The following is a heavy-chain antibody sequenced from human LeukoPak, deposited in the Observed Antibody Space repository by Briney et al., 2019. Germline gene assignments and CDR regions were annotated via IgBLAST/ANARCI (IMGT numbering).Heavy chain of an antibody. CDR1: GFTLSSNY. D-gene: IGHD1-26*01. Sequence: PGGSLRLSCAASGFTLSSNYMSWVRQAPGKGLEWVSVIYSGGSTYYADSVKSRFTISRDNSKNTLYLQMNSLRAEDTAVYYCARALVRATKPGYFDYWGQGTLVTVSS. J-gene: IGHJ4*02. CDR2: IYSGGST. CDR3: ARALVRATKPGYFDY. V-gene: IGHV3-53*05.